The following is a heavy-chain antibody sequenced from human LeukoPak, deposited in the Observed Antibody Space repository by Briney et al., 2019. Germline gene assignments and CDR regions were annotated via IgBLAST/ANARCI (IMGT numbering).Heavy chain of an antibody. Sequence: ASVKVSCKASGGTFSSYAISWVRQAPGQGLEWMGWMNPNSGNTGYAQKFQGRVTITRNTSISTAYMELSSLKASDTAMYYCARLCRAYNGSGSPYSFDYWGQGNLVTVSS. CDR1: GGTFSSYA. J-gene: IGHJ4*02. V-gene: IGHV1-8*03. CDR3: ARLCRAYNGSGSPYSFDY. CDR2: MNPNSGNT. D-gene: IGHD3-10*01.